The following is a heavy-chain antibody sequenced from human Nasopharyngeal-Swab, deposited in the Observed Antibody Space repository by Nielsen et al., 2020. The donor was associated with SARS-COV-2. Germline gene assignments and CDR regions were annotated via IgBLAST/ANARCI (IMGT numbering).Heavy chain of an antibody. CDR3: ARRGKDSYGYHYYYMDV. V-gene: IGHV4-59*08. J-gene: IGHJ6*03. CDR1: GGSISDYH. D-gene: IGHD5-18*01. CDR2: IYSNGGT. Sequence: SATLSLTCSVSGGSISDYHWSWIRQPPGKGLEWIGYIYSNGGTNYNPSFKSRLTTPVDTSKNQFSLKLSSVTAEDTAVYYCARRGKDSYGYHYYYMDVWGKGATVTVSS.